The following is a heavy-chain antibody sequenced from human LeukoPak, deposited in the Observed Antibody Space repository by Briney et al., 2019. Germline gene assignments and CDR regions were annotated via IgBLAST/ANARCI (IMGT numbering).Heavy chain of an antibody. V-gene: IGHV4-61*01. CDR2: IYYSGST. CDR3: ARVYYSSSYDYWYFDL. J-gene: IGHJ2*01. D-gene: IGHD6-13*01. CDR1: GGSISSGSYY. Sequence: SETLSPTCTVSGGSISSGSYYWSWIRQPPGKGLEWIGYIYYSGSTNYNPSLKSRVTISVDTSKNRFSLKLSSVTAADTAVYYCARVYYSSSYDYWYFDLWGRGTLVTVSS.